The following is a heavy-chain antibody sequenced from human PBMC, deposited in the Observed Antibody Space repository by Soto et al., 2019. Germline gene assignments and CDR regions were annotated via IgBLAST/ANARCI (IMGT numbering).Heavy chain of an antibody. V-gene: IGHV1-3*01. Sequence: ASVKVSCKASGYTFTSYAMHWVRQAPGQRLEWMGWINAGNGNTKYSQKFQGRVTITRDTSASTAYMELSSLRSEDTAVYYCARDSDIVVVPAAADAFDIWGQGTMVTVSS. J-gene: IGHJ3*02. D-gene: IGHD2-2*01. CDR3: ARDSDIVVVPAAADAFDI. CDR2: INAGNGNT. CDR1: GYTFTSYA.